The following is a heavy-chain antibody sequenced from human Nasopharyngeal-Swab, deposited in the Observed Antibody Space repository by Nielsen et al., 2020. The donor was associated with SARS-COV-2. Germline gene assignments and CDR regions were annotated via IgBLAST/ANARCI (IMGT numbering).Heavy chain of an antibody. J-gene: IGHJ6*03. D-gene: IGHD2/OR15-2a*01. CDR2: ISGSGGST. V-gene: IGHV3-23*01. CDR3: AKHPIRIYYYYMDV. Sequence: GESLKISCAASGFTFSSYAMSWVRHAPGKGLEWVSAISGSGGSTYYADSVKGRFTISRDNSKNTLYLQMNSLRAEDTAVYYCAKHPIRIYYYYMDVWGKGTTVTVSS. CDR1: GFTFSSYA.